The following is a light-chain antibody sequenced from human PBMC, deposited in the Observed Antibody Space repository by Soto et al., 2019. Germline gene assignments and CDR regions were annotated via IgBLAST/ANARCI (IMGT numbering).Light chain of an antibody. CDR2: GAS. CDR3: QQSYTTPWT. Sequence: DIQMTQSPSSLSASVGDRVTITCRASQNVSNYFNWFQQKPGKAPNLLIYGASTLQSGVPSRFSGSGSGTDFTLTISSLQPEDFLIYYCQQSYTTPWTFGQGTKVEIK. J-gene: IGKJ1*01. V-gene: IGKV1-39*01. CDR1: QNVSNY.